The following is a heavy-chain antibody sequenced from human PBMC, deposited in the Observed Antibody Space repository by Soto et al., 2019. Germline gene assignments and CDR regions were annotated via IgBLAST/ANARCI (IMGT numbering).Heavy chain of an antibody. J-gene: IGHJ5*02. V-gene: IGHV4-59*08. D-gene: IGHD6-19*01. CDR2: IYYSGRT. CDR1: GGSISSYY. Sequence: PSETLSLTCTVSGGSISSYYWSWIRQPPGKGLEWIGYIYYSGRTNYNPSLKSRVTISVDTSKNQFSLKLTSVTAADTAVYYCARHLLGAVAEDWFDPWGQGTLVTVSS. CDR3: ARHLLGAVAEDWFDP.